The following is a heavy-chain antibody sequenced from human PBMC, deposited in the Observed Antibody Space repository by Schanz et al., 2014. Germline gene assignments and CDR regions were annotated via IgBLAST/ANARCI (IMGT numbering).Heavy chain of an antibody. CDR1: GFIFSAYT. CDR3: AKHVRSLTGNDY. J-gene: IGHJ4*02. D-gene: IGHD3-9*01. Sequence: EVQLLESGGGLVQPGGSLRLSCAASGFIFSAYTMNWVRQAPGKGLEWVSGIGGSGDSTHYADSVKGRFIISRDNSKNTLYLQVNSLRAEDTAVYYCAKHVRSLTGNDYWGQGTLVTVSS. CDR2: IGGSGDST. V-gene: IGHV3-23*01.